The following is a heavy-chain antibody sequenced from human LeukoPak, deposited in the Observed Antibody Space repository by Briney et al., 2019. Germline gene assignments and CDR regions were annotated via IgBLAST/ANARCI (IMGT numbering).Heavy chain of an antibody. Sequence: SETLSFTCTVSGGSISSYYWSWIRQPPGKGLEWIGYIYYIGSTNYNPSLKSRVTISVDTSKNQFSLKLSSVTAADTAVYYCARGYCSGGNCYYFDYWGQGTLVTVPS. D-gene: IGHD2-15*01. CDR2: IYYIGST. CDR3: ARGYCSGGNCYYFDY. V-gene: IGHV4-59*01. CDR1: GGSISSYY. J-gene: IGHJ4*02.